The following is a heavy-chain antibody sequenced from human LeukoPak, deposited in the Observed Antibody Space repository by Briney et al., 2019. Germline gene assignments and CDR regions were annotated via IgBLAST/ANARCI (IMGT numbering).Heavy chain of an antibody. CDR2: ISGSGGST. V-gene: IGHV3-23*01. CDR3: YLAGTTHLYYYYGMDV. CDR1: GFTFSSYA. D-gene: IGHD1-1*01. J-gene: IGHJ6*02. Sequence: GGSLRLSCAASGFTFSSYAMSWVRQAPGKGLEWVSAISGSGGSTYYADSVKGRFTISRDNSKNTLYLQMNSLKTEDTAVYYCYLAGTTHLYYYYGMDVWGQGTTVTVSS.